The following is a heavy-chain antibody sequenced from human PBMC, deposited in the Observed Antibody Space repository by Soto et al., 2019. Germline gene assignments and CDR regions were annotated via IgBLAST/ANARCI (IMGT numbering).Heavy chain of an antibody. CDR2: ISSSSSYI. CDR3: ARDRQQGFDY. Sequence: PGGSLRLSCGASGFTFGGYGVNWVRQAPGKGLEWVSSISSSSSYIYYADSVKGRFTISRDNAKNSLYLQMNSLRAEDTAVYYCARDRQQGFDYWGQGTLVTVSS. CDR1: GFTFGGYG. J-gene: IGHJ4*02. V-gene: IGHV3-21*01. D-gene: IGHD6-13*01.